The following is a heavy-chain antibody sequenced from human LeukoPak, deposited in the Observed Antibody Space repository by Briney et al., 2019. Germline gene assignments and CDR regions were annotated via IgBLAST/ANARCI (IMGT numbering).Heavy chain of an antibody. D-gene: IGHD6-19*01. Sequence: ALVKVSCKVSGYTLTELSMHWVRQAPGKGLEWMGGFDPEDGETIYAQKFQGRVTMTEDTSTDTAYMELSSLRSEDTAVYYCATSPDRIAVAGTRWDYWGQGTLVTVSS. CDR3: ATSPDRIAVAGTRWDY. CDR1: GYTLTELS. CDR2: FDPEDGET. J-gene: IGHJ4*02. V-gene: IGHV1-24*01.